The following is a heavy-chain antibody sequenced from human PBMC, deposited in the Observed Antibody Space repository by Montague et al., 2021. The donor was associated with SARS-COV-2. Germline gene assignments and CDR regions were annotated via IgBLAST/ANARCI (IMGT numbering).Heavy chain of an antibody. CDR2: INHSGSI. Sequence: SETLSLTCAVSGGSFSGFYWSWVRQPPGEGLEWIGEINHSGSINYNPSLKSRVTILVDSSKNQFSLKLTSVTAADTAVYYCARGQQAVNIVVVVIGFYYYMKDWGKGTTVTVS. V-gene: IGHV4-34*01. J-gene: IGHJ6*03. D-gene: IGHD3-22*01. CDR3: ARGQQAVNIVVVVIGFYYYMKD. CDR1: GGSFSGFY.